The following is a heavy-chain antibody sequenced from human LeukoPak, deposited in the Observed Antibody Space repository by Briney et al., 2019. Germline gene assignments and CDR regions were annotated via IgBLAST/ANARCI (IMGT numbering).Heavy chain of an antibody. CDR1: GYTFTSYG. CDR3: ARGRSSRYCSGGSCYSGNPRPFDY. Sequence: ASVKVSCKASGYTFTSYGISWVRQAPGQGLEWMGWISAYNGNTNYAQKLQGRVTMTTDTSTSTAYMELRSLRSDDTAVYYCARGRSSRYCSGGSCYSGNPRPFDYWGQGTLVTVSS. J-gene: IGHJ4*02. CDR2: ISAYNGNT. V-gene: IGHV1-18*01. D-gene: IGHD2-15*01.